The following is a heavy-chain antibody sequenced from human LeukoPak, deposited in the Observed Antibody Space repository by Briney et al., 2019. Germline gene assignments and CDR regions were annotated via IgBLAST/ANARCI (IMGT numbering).Heavy chain of an antibody. V-gene: IGHV3-74*01. CDR2: INADGSTT. D-gene: IGHD1-14*01. J-gene: IGHJ3*01. CDR3: VVVVEPPDSDGFDV. CDR1: GFTFGNYW. Sequence: GGSLRLSCAASGFTFGNYWVRWVHQAPGKGLVWVSLINADGSTTTYADSVKGRFTISGDNARNTLSLQMDSLTIEDTAVYYCVVVVEPPDSDGFDVWGQGTMITVSS.